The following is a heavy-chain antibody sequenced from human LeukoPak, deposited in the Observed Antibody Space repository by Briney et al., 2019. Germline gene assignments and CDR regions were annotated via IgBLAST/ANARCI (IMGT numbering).Heavy chain of an antibody. CDR1: GFTFSMSA. V-gene: IGHV3-30-3*01. D-gene: IGHD6-13*01. CDR2: ISFDGGNK. Sequence: GRSLRLSCATSGFTFSMSAMHWVRLAPGKGLDWVAVISFDGGNKFYADSVKGRFSISRDNSKSTLYLQMNSLGLDDTAVYFCARGRAGIAAAGFDYWGQGTLVTVSS. CDR3: ARGRAGIAAAGFDY. J-gene: IGHJ4*02.